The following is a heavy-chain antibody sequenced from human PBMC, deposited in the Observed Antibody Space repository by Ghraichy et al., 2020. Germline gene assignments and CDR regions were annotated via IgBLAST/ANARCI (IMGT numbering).Heavy chain of an antibody. V-gene: IGHV3-23*01. CDR3: AKALEQGLVLRGDYYFDY. CDR1: GFTFSSYA. J-gene: IGHJ4*02. Sequence: GESLNISCAASGFTFSSYAMSWVRQAPGKGLEWVSAISGSGGSTYSADSVKGRFTISRDNSKNTRSLQMNSLRSEDTAVYYCAKALEQGLVLRGDYYFDYCVPGTLLTVSS. CDR2: ISGSGGST. D-gene: IGHD6-19*01.